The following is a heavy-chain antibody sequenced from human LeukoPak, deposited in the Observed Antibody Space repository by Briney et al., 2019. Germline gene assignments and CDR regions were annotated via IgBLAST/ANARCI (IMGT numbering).Heavy chain of an antibody. CDR1: GGSISSGGYS. V-gene: IGHV4-30-2*01. J-gene: IGHJ4*02. CDR2: IYHSGST. CDR3: ASAREYYYDSSGYYYEDY. Sequence: SETLSLTCAVSGGSISSGGYSWSWIRQPPGKGLEWIGYIYHSGSTYYNPSLKSRVTISVDRSKNQFSLKLSSVTAADTAVYYCASAREYYYDSSGYYYEDYWGQGTLVTVSS. D-gene: IGHD3-22*01.